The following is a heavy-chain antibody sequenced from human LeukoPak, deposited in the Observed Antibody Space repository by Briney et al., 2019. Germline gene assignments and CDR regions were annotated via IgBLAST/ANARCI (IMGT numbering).Heavy chain of an antibody. D-gene: IGHD3-22*01. Sequence: SETLSLTCTVSGGPIGRYYWSWIRQPPGMGLEWIGYIYDSGSTKYNPSLKSRVTISVDTSKNQFSLKLSSVTAADTAIYYCARLESGVLGDPYYYDTSGYYYRGYFDSWGQGTLATVSS. CDR1: GGPIGRYY. CDR3: ARLESGVLGDPYYYDTSGYYYRGYFDS. J-gene: IGHJ4*02. CDR2: IYDSGST. V-gene: IGHV4-59*08.